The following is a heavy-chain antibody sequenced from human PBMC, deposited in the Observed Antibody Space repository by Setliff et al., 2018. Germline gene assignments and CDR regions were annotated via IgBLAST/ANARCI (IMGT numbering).Heavy chain of an antibody. Sequence: ASVKVSCKASGYTFNNYGINWVRQAPGQGLEWMGWNSVYAREFQGRVTMTIDTPTSTAYMELRSLRSDDTAVYYCARGPPDFVVVPAAAKFDYWGPGTLVTVSS. J-gene: IGHJ4*02. CDR1: GYTFNNYG. V-gene: IGHV1-18*01. CDR3: ARGPPDFVVVPAAAKFDY. D-gene: IGHD2-2*01. CDR2: NSV.